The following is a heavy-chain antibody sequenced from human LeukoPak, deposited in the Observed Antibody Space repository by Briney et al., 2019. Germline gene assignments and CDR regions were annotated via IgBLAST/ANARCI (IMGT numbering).Heavy chain of an antibody. CDR1: GFTFSSYE. Sequence: GGSLRLSCIASGFTFSSYEMSWVRQAPGKGLEWVSYISSSSGIFYADSVKGRFTISRDNAKNSLYLQTNSLRAEDTAVYYCARGFSYWGQGTLVTVSS. CDR2: ISSSSGI. V-gene: IGHV3-48*03. CDR3: ARGFSY. J-gene: IGHJ4*02.